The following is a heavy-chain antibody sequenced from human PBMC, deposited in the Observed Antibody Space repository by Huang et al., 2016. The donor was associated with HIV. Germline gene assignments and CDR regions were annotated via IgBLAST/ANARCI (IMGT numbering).Heavy chain of an antibody. D-gene: IGHD2-15*01. CDR3: ATSTPDVGAGVLRSAFDI. J-gene: IGHJ3*02. CDR1: GYTFSEVS. Sequence: QVQLVESGAELKKPGASVRVSCTVSGYTFSEVSLHWVRQAPEKGLEWMGGFDPEEGETIYAQRVQGRGTMTEDTYTDTAYMELSSLRPEDTAVYYCATSTPDVGAGVLRSAFDIWGQGTMVTVSS. V-gene: IGHV1-24*01. CDR2: FDPEEGET.